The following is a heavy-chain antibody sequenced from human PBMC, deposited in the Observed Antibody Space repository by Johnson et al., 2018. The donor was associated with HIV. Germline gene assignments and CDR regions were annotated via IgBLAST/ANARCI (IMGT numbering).Heavy chain of an antibody. D-gene: IGHD1-26*01. V-gene: IGHV3-9*01. Sequence: QLVESGGGLVQPGRSLRLSCAASGLTFEDYAMPWVRQAPGKGLEWVSGIGWNSGSIGYADSVRGRFIISRDNAKKSLYLQMISLRAEDTAVYYCARGGSYLTLVDACDIWGQGTMVTVSS. J-gene: IGHJ3*02. CDR2: IGWNSGSI. CDR1: GLTFEDYA. CDR3: ARGGSYLTLVDACDI.